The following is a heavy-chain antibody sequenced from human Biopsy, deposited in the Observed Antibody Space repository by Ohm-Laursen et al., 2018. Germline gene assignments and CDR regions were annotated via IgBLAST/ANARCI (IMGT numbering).Heavy chain of an antibody. CDR2: LYYSGST. V-gene: IGHV4-31*03. D-gene: IGHD3-22*01. CDR1: GGSISSVGYY. CDR3: ARNRIYDTSGFYYHWYFDL. Sequence: SQPLSLTCSVSGGSISSVGYYWNWVRQHPGKGLEWIGYLYYSGSTYYNPSLKSRVSISGDTSRNQFSLNLSSVTAADTAIYYCARNRIYDTSGFYYHWYFDLWGRGTLVTVSS. J-gene: IGHJ2*01.